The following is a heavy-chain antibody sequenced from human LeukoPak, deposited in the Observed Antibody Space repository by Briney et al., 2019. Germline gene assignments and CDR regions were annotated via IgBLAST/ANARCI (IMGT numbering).Heavy chain of an antibody. CDR1: GGSISSNYW. CDR2: IYHSAST. D-gene: IGHD3-22*01. J-gene: IGHJ2*01. V-gene: IGHV4-4*02. Sequence: PSGTLSLTCAVPGGSISSNYWWSWGRQSPGKGLEWIGEIYHSASTNYNPSLKSRVTISVDKSKNQFSLNLSSVTAADTAVYYCARHVGSGYYYFDLWGRGTLVTVSS. CDR3: ARHVGSGYYYFDL.